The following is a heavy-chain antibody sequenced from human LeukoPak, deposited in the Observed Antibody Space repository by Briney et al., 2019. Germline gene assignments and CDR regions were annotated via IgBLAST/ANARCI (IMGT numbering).Heavy chain of an antibody. D-gene: IGHD2-15*01. Sequence: GGSLRLSCVASGFTFGSYAMSWVRQAPGKGLEWVAVISYDGSNKYYADSVKGRFTISRDNSKNTLYLQMNSLRAEDTAVYYCARDFGQYCSGGSCYYFDYWGQGTLVTVSA. CDR1: GFTFGSYA. CDR2: ISYDGSNK. V-gene: IGHV3-30*04. J-gene: IGHJ4*02. CDR3: ARDFGQYCSGGSCYYFDY.